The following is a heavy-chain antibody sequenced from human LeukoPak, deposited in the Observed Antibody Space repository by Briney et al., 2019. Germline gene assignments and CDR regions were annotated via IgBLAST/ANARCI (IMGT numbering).Heavy chain of an antibody. CDR1: GYTFTSYY. D-gene: IGHD3-22*01. CDR2: INPSGGST. Sequence: ASVKVSCKASGYTFTSYYMHWVRQAPGQGLEWMGIINPSGGSTSYAQKFQGRVTMTRDMSTSTVYMELSSLRSEDTAVYYCARGPEGSSGFVGHYYYYYMDVWGKGTTVTVSS. J-gene: IGHJ6*03. CDR3: ARGPEGSSGFVGHYYYYYMDV. V-gene: IGHV1-46*01.